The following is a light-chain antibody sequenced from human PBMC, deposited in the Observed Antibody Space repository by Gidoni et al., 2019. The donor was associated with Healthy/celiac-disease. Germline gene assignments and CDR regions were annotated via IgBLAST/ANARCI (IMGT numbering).Light chain of an antibody. V-gene: IGKV2-28*01. Sequence: DIVMTQSPPSLPVTPGEPASISCRSSQSLLHSNGYNYLDWYLQKLGQSPQLLIYLGSNRASGVPDRFSGSGSGTDFTLKISRVEAEDVGVYYCMQALQTPLTFGGGTKVEIK. CDR1: QSLLHSNGYNY. CDR2: LGS. J-gene: IGKJ4*01. CDR3: MQALQTPLT.